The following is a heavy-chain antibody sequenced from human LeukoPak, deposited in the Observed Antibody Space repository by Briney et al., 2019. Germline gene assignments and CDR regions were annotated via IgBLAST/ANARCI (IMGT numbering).Heavy chain of an antibody. J-gene: IGHJ3*02. CDR1: GYSFTSYW. CDR3: ARQASYYYDSSGYYYGDAFDI. CDR2: IYPGDSDT. V-gene: IGHV5-51*01. Sequence: GESLKISCKGSGYSFTSYWIGWVRQMPGKGLERMGIIYPGDSDTRYSPSFQGQVTISADKSISTAYLQWSSLKASDTAMYYCARQASYYYDSSGYYYGDAFDIWGQGTMVTVSS. D-gene: IGHD3-22*01.